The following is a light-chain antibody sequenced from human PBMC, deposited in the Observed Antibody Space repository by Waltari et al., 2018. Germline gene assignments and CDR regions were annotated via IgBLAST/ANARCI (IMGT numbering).Light chain of an antibody. Sequence: QPVLTQSSSASASVGSSVRLTCTLSSGHSNFIIAWHQQQPGKAPLYLMKLECTGTFNKWRGLPDRFSGSSAGAARYLSISNLQSEDEADYYCETWDRNTRVFGGGTKLTVL. J-gene: IGLJ2*01. CDR3: ETWDRNTRV. V-gene: IGLV4-60*03. CDR2: LECTGTF. CDR1: SGHSNFI.